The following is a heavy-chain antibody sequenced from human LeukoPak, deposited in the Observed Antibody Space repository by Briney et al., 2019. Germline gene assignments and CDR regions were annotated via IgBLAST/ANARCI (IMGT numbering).Heavy chain of an antibody. CDR1: GYTLTELS. V-gene: IGHV1-24*01. CDR3: ATDVLRGGFSGPVG. CDR2: FDPEDGET. Sequence: ASVKVSCKVSGYTLTELSMHWVRQAPGKGLEWMGGFDPEDGETIYAQKFQGRVTMTEDTSTDTAYMELSSLRSEDTAVYYCATDVLRGGFSGPVGWGQGTLVTVSS. D-gene: IGHD6-19*01. J-gene: IGHJ4*02.